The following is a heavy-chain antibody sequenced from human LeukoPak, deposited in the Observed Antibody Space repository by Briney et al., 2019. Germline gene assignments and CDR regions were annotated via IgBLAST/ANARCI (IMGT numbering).Heavy chain of an antibody. Sequence: GGSLRLSCAASGFTVSSNYMSWVRQAPGKGLEWVSAISGSGGSTYYADSVKGRFTISRDNSKNTLYLQMNSLRAEDTAVYYCAKDLSRRGDYVLYWGQGTLVTVSS. CDR3: AKDLSRRGDYVLY. J-gene: IGHJ4*02. V-gene: IGHV3-23*01. CDR1: GFTVSSNY. CDR2: ISGSGGST.